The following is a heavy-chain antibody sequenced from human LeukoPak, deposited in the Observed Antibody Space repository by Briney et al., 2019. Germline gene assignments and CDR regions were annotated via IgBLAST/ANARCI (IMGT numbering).Heavy chain of an antibody. J-gene: IGHJ4*02. CDR2: IYHSGST. CDR3: ARVWDY. V-gene: IGHV4-59*12. CDR1: GGSISSYY. Sequence: SETLSLTCTVSGGSISSYYWSWIRQPPGKGLEWIGYIYHSGSTYYNPSLKSRVTVSVDRSKNQFSLKLSSVTAADTAVYYCARVWDYWGQGTLVTVSS.